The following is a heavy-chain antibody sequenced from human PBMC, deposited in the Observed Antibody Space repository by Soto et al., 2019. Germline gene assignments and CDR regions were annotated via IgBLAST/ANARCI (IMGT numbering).Heavy chain of an antibody. CDR1: GFTFSSYA. V-gene: IGHV3-21*01. J-gene: IGHJ5*02. CDR3: ARGSSWAPSWFDP. D-gene: IGHD6-13*01. Sequence: GGSLRLSCAASGFTFSSYAMSWVRQAPGKGLEWVSAISSSSSYIYYADSVKGRFTISRDNAKNSLYLQMNSLRAEDTAVYYCARGSSWAPSWFDPWGQGTLVTVSS. CDR2: ISSSSSYI.